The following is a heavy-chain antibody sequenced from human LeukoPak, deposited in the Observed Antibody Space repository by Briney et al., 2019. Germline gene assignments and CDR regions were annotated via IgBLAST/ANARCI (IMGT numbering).Heavy chain of an antibody. Sequence: SVKVSCKASGGTFSSYTISWVRQAPGQGLEWMGRIIPILGIANYAQKFQGRVTITADKSTSTAYMELSSLRSEDTAVYYCARVLSEGLFDYWGQGTLVTASS. CDR2: IIPILGIA. CDR1: GGTFSSYT. J-gene: IGHJ4*02. V-gene: IGHV1-69*02. CDR3: ARVLSEGLFDY.